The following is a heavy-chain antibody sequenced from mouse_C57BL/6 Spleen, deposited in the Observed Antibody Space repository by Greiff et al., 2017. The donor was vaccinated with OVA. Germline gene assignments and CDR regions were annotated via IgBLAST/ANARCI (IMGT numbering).Heavy chain of an antibody. CDR3: ASWDYYGSSYAY. CDR2: IDPSDSYT. CDR1: CYTFTSYW. J-gene: IGHJ2*01. Sequence: QVQLQQPGAELVRPGTSVKLSCKASCYTFTSYWMHWVKQRPGQGLEWIGVIDPSDSYTNYNQKFKGKATLTVDTSSSTAYMQLSSLTSEDSAVYYCASWDYYGSSYAYWGQGTTLTVSS. D-gene: IGHD1-1*01. V-gene: IGHV1-59*01.